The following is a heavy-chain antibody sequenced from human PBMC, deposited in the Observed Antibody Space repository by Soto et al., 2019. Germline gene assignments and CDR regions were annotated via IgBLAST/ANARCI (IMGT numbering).Heavy chain of an antibody. CDR3: XXXXXXXXALDY. CDR2: ISYDGNNK. J-gene: IGHJ4*02. V-gene: IGHV3-30*09. Sequence: QVQLVESGGGVVQPGRSLRLSCAASGFTFSPYAMHWVRQAPGKGLEWVAVISYDGNNKNYADSVKGRLAISRDNSRXXXXXXXXXXXXXXXXXXXXXXXXXXXXALDYWGQGTLVTVSS. CDR1: GFTFSPYA.